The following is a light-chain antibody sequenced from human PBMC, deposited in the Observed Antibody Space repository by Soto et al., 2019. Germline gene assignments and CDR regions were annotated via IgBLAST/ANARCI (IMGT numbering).Light chain of an antibody. CDR1: SSDVGGYNY. Sequence: QSALTQPASVSGSPGQSLTISCTGTSSDVGGYNYVSWYQQHPGKAPKLIIYEVSNRPSGVSNRFSGSKSGNTASLTISGLQAEDEADYYCSSFTSTSTLPYVFGTGTKLTVL. CDR2: EVS. V-gene: IGLV2-14*01. J-gene: IGLJ1*01. CDR3: SSFTSTSTLPYV.